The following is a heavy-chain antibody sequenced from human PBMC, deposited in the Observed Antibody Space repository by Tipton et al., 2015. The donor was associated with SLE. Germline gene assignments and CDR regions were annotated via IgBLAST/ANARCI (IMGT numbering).Heavy chain of an antibody. Sequence: TLSLTCTVSGGSISSGSYYWSWIRQPPGKGLEWIGYIYYSGSTNYNPSLKSRVTISVDTSKNQFSLKLSSVTAADTAVYYCASGYSSSWYDYWGQGTLVTVSS. J-gene: IGHJ4*02. CDR1: GGSISSGSYY. CDR3: ASGYSSSWYDY. CDR2: IYYSGST. D-gene: IGHD6-13*01. V-gene: IGHV4-61*01.